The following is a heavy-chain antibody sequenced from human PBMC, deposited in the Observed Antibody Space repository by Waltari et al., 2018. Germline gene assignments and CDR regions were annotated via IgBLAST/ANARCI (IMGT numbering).Heavy chain of an antibody. CDR2: IYSGGTT. Sequence: QVQLQESGPGLVKPSETLSLTCTVSGDSIRGFYWSWIRQSPGKGLEWIGFIYSGGTTYYNPSLKSRATISVDTAKNQFALEISSVTAADTAVYNGARGGYGRFYFDYWGQGTLVTVSS. J-gene: IGHJ4*02. CDR3: ARGGYGRFYFDY. CDR1: GDSIRGFY. D-gene: IGHD5-18*01. V-gene: IGHV4-59*01.